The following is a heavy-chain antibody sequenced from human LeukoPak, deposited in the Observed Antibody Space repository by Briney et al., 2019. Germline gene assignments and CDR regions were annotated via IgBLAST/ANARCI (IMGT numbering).Heavy chain of an antibody. Sequence: SETLSLTCAVSGYSISSGYYWGWIRQPPGKGLEWIGSIYHSGSTYYNPSLKRRVTISVDTSKNQFSLKLSSVTAADTAVYYCARFKVRGVIKTFDYWGQGTLVTVSS. CDR3: ARFKVRGVIKTFDY. V-gene: IGHV4-38-2*01. D-gene: IGHD3-10*01. J-gene: IGHJ4*02. CDR2: IYHSGST. CDR1: GYSISSGYY.